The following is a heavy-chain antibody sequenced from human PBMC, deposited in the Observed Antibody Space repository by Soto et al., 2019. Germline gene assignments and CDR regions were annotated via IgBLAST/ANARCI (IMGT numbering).Heavy chain of an antibody. Sequence: SLTCTVSGGSISSYYWSWIRQPPGKGLEWIGYIYYSGSTNYNPSLKSRVTISVDTSKNQFSLKLSSVTAADTAVYYCARAGRLRSIAHDYWGQGTLVTVSS. J-gene: IGHJ4*02. CDR2: IYYSGST. V-gene: IGHV4-59*01. CDR1: GGSISSYY. D-gene: IGHD5-12*01. CDR3: ARAGRLRSIAHDY.